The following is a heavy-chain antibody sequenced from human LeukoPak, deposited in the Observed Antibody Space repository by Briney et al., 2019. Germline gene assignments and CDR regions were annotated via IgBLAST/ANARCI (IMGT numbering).Heavy chain of an antibody. CDR2: INPSGGST. Sequence: ASVKVSCKASGYTFTSYGISWVRQAPGQGLEWMGIINPSGGSTSYAQKFQGRVTMTTDTSTSTAYMELRSLRSDDTAVYYCARDVSSGWYGGYYYYMDVWGKGTTVTVSS. CDR1: GYTFTSYG. D-gene: IGHD6-19*01. V-gene: IGHV1-18*01. J-gene: IGHJ6*03. CDR3: ARDVSSGWYGGYYYYMDV.